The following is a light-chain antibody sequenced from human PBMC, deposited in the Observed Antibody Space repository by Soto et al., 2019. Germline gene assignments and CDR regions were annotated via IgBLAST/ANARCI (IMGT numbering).Light chain of an antibody. J-gene: IGKJ5*01. CDR2: KAS. CDR1: QSISYW. Sequence: DIQMTQSPSTLSASVGDRVTITCRASQSISYWLAWYQQKPGKAPKLLIYKASTLQSGVPSRFSGSASGTEFTLTISSLQPGDFATYYCHHYASYPLAFGQGTRLEIK. CDR3: HHYASYPLA. V-gene: IGKV1-5*03.